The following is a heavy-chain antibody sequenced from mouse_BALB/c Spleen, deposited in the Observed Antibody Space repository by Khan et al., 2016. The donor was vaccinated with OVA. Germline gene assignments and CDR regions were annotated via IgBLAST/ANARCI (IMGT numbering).Heavy chain of an antibody. CDR1: GISITSGNYR. D-gene: IGHD1-1*01. Sequence: VQLKESGPGLVKPSQTVSLTCIVTGISITSGNYRWSWIRQFPGNKLEWIGNIYYSGTVTYNPSLTSRTTITRDTSKNQFFLEMNSLTAEDAATYSCARDYGSLYWYFDVWGAGTTVTVSS. V-gene: IGHV3-5*02. CDR2: IYYSGTV. CDR3: ARDYGSLYWYFDV. J-gene: IGHJ1*01.